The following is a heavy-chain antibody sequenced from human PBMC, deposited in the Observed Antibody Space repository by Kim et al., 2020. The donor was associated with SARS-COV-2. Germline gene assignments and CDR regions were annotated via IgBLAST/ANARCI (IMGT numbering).Heavy chain of an antibody. CDR2: IIPILGIA. V-gene: IGHV1-69*04. J-gene: IGHJ4*02. CDR3: ARDGEYSSSVLCDY. Sequence: SVKVSCKASGGTFSSYAISWVRQAPGQGLEWMGRIIPILGIANYAQKFQGRVTITADKSTSTAYMELSSLRSEDTAVYYCARDGEYSSSVLCDYWGQGTLVTVSS. CDR1: GGTFSSYA. D-gene: IGHD6-6*01.